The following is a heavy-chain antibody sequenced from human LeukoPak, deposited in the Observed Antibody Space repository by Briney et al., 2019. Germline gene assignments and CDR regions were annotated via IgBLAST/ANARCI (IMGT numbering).Heavy chain of an antibody. CDR1: GYSFSDYW. CDR3: ARQVGYSANWFDP. Sequence: LGESLKIPCKASGYSFSDYWIAWVRQMPGKGLGWMGIIYPGDSDTRYSPSFQGRVTISADKCISTAYLQWSSLKASDTAMYYCARQVGYSANWFDPWGQGTLVTVSS. CDR2: IYPGDSDT. J-gene: IGHJ5*02. D-gene: IGHD5-24*01. V-gene: IGHV5-51*01.